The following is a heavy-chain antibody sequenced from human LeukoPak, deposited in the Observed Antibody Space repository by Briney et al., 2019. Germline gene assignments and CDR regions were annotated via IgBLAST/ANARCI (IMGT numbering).Heavy chain of an antibody. D-gene: IGHD5-24*01. CDR2: IKQDGSEK. CDR1: GFSFSSYA. J-gene: IGHJ4*02. V-gene: IGHV3-7*03. Sequence: GGSLRLSCAASGFSFSSYAMHWVRQAPGKGLEWVANIKQDGSEKYYVDSVKGRFTISRDNAKNSLYLQMNSLRAEDTAVYYCARVGWLQYFFDYWGQGTLVTVSS. CDR3: ARVGWLQYFFDY.